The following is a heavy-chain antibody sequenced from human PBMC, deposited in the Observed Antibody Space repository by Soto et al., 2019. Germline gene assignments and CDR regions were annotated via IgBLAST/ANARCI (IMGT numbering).Heavy chain of an antibody. CDR2: ISGDNVNR. Sequence: QVQLVQSGVEVKKPGASVKVSCTAYGYNLREYGVSWLRQAPGLGFEWMGWISGDNVNRRSSQKFQHRLTMTTDSPTNKASLELRSLRSDDTALYYCGREGQQLAQEQFFQFNGVDVWGQGTSVTVSS. CDR1: GYNLREYG. D-gene: IGHD6-13*01. V-gene: IGHV1-18*01. J-gene: IGHJ6*02. CDR3: GREGQQLAQEQFFQFNGVDV.